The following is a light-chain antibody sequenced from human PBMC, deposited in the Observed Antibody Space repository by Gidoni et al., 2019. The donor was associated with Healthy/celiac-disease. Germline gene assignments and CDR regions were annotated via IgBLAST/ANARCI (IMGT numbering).Light chain of an antibody. CDR2: EVS. J-gene: IGLJ1*01. CDR3: SSYTSSSTGNV. CDR1: SSDVGGYNY. Sequence: QSALTQPASVSGSPGQSSTISFTGTSSDVGGYNYVSWYQQHPGKAPKLMIYEVSNRPSGVSNRFSGSKSGNTASLTISGLQAEDEADYYCSSYTSSSTGNVFGTGTKVTVL. V-gene: IGLV2-14*01.